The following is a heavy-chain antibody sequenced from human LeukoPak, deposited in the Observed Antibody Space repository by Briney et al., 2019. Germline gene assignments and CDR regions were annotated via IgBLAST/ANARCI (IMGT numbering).Heavy chain of an antibody. Sequence: GGSLRLSCAASGFTFHEYGMSWVRQAPGKRLEWVSGIDRNGGSIGYADSVKGRFTISRDNAKNSLYLQMNSLRAEDTALYYCARAGQYNWNDEKDYWGQGTLVTVSS. CDR3: ARAGQYNWNDEKDY. V-gene: IGHV3-20*04. CDR2: IDRNGGSI. J-gene: IGHJ4*02. D-gene: IGHD1-1*01. CDR1: GFTFHEYG.